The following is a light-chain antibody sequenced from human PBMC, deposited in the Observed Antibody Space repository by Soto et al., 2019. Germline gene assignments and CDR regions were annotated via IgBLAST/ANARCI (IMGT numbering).Light chain of an antibody. Sequence: EIVLTQSPATLSLSPGERATLSCRASQSVSSYLAWYQQKPGQAPRLLIYDASNRATGIPARFSGSGSGTDFTLTSSRLEPEAFAVYYCQQRSNWPIFGEGTKVEIK. CDR3: QQRSNWPI. CDR1: QSVSSY. V-gene: IGKV3-11*01. CDR2: DAS. J-gene: IGKJ4*01.